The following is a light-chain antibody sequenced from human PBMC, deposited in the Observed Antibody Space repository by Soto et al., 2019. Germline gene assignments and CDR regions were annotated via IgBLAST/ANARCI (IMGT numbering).Light chain of an antibody. CDR3: LQADSVPYT. V-gene: IGKV1-39*01. Sequence: DIQMTQSPSYLSASVGDRVTLTCRARQSISSYLNWYQLKPGRPPKLMIYFASSLQAGVPSRFSGAGSETDVTLTITALQPEDFTYYFCLQADSVPYTFGQGT. CDR2: FAS. J-gene: IGKJ2*01. CDR1: QSISSY.